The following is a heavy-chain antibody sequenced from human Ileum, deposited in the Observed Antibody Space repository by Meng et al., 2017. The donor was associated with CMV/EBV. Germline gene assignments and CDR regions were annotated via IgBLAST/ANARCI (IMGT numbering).Heavy chain of an antibody. D-gene: IGHD3-10*01. V-gene: IGHV4-34*01. J-gene: IGHJ5*02. Sequence: YDGSFRDYCWAWNRQPPGKGLEWIGEINHSGRTNYNPSLKSRVTISVDTSKNQFSLKLSSVTAADTAVYYCARGQRITLVRGGRFDPWGQGTLVTVSS. CDR3: ARGQRITLVRGGRFDP. CDR1: DGSFRDYC. CDR2: INHSGRT.